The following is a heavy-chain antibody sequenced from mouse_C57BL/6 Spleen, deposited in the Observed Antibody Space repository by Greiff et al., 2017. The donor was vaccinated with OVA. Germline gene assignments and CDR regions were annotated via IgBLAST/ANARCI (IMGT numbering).Heavy chain of an antibody. V-gene: IGHV5-17*01. CDR1: GFTFSDYG. Sequence: EVKLMESGGGLVKPGGSLKLSCAASGFTFSDYGMHWVRQAPEKGLEWVAYISSGSSTIYYADTVKGRFTISRDNAKNTLFLQMTSLRSEDTAMYYCARLTGTAWFACWGQGTLVTVSA. J-gene: IGHJ3*01. CDR3: ARLTGTAWFAC. D-gene: IGHD4-1*01. CDR2: ISSGSSTI.